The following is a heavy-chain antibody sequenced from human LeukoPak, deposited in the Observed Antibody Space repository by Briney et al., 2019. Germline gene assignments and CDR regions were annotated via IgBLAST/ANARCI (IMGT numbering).Heavy chain of an antibody. D-gene: IGHD3-10*01. CDR2: ISYSGST. V-gene: IGHV4-59*01. CDR3: AGSYYYSYYYYMDV. CDR1: GGSISSFY. Sequence: PSETLSLTCTVSGGSISSFYWSWIRQPPGKGLEWIGYISYSGSTNYNPSLKSRVTISVDTSKNQFSLKLSSVTAADTAVYYCAGSYYYSYYYYMDVWGKGTTVTISS. J-gene: IGHJ6*03.